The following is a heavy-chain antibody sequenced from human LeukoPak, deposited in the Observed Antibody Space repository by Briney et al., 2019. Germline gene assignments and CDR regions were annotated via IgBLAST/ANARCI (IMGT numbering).Heavy chain of an antibody. V-gene: IGHV1-18*01. J-gene: IGHJ3*02. Sequence: ASVNVSCKAAGYTFTSYGISWVRQAPGQGLELMGCIRCFNGNTKYAQKLQGRVTMTRDTSTSTAYMKLRSLRSGHTAVYYCARDHDLQPGDAFDIWGQGTMDTVSS. CDR1: GYTFTSYG. CDR2: IRCFNGNT. D-gene: IGHD2-21*02. CDR3: ARDHDLQPGDAFDI.